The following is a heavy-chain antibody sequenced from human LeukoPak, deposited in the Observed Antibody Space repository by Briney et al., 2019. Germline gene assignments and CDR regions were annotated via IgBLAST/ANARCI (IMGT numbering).Heavy chain of an antibody. D-gene: IGHD5-24*01. J-gene: IGHJ4*02. Sequence: GGSLRLSCATSGLAFSNLWMYWVRQAPGKGLEWVASIKPDGSEDFYADSVKGRFNISRDNAKNSLFLQMTNLKAEDTAVHYCAVDRRFKIFDYWGQGTLVTVSS. CDR1: GLAFSNLW. CDR2: IKPDGSED. V-gene: IGHV3-7*01. CDR3: AVDRRFKIFDY.